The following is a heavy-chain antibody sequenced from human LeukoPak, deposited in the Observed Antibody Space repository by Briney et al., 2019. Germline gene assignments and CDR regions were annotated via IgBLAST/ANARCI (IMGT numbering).Heavy chain of an antibody. CDR3: AKDKSDGDYYWYFDL. CDR2: IIWSSATI. D-gene: IGHD4-17*01. J-gene: IGHJ2*01. Sequence: GGSLRLSCTASGFTFKSYGMHWVRQVPGKGLEWVSGIIWSSATIGYADSVKGRFTISRDNAKNSLYLQMNSLRAEDTALYYCAKDKSDGDYYWYFDLWGRGTLVTVSS. V-gene: IGHV3-9*01. CDR1: GFTFKSYG.